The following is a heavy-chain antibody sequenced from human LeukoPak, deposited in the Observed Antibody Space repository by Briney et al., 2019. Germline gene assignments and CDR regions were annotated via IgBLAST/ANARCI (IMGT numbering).Heavy chain of an antibody. J-gene: IGHJ5*02. CDR1: GGSISSGSYY. CDR3: ARAYNWNLNWFDP. V-gene: IGHV4-61*02. CDR2: IYTSGST. D-gene: IGHD1-20*01. Sequence: SQTLSLTCTVSGGSISSGSYYWSWIRQPAGKGLEWIGRIYTSGSTNYNPSLKSRVTISVDTSKNQFSLKLSSVTAADTAVYYCARAYNWNLNWFDPWGQGTLVTVSS.